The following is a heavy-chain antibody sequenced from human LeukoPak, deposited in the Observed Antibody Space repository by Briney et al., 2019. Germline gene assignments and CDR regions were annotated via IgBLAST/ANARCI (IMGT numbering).Heavy chain of an antibody. Sequence: PGGSLRLSCAASGFTFSSYWMSWVRQAPGKGLEWVANIKHDGSEKYYADSVKGRFTISRDNAKRSVFLQMNSLRAEDTGLYYCAREDWGPRFDPRGQGTLVTVSS. J-gene: IGHJ5*02. CDR2: IKHDGSEK. D-gene: IGHD7-27*01. V-gene: IGHV3-7*05. CDR1: GFTFSSYW. CDR3: AREDWGPRFDP.